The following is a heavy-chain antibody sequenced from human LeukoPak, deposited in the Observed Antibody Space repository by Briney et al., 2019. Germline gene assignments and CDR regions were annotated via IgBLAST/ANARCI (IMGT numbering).Heavy chain of an antibody. CDR1: GFTFSSYS. J-gene: IGHJ4*02. CDR3: ARLGYCSGGSCY. V-gene: IGHV3-21*01. Sequence: PGGSLRLSCAASGFTFSSYSMNWVRQAPGKGLEWVSSISSSSSYIHYADSVKGRFTISRENAKNSLYLQMNSLRAEDTAVYYCARLGYCSGGSCYWGQGTLVTVSS. D-gene: IGHD2-15*01. CDR2: ISSSSSYI.